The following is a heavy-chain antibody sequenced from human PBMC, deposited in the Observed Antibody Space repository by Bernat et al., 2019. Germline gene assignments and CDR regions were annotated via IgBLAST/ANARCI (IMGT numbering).Heavy chain of an antibody. CDR3: ARNQLLYPYYYGMDV. D-gene: IGHD2-2*02. CDR2: ISYDGSNK. CDR1: GFTFRNYG. V-gene: IGHV3-30*19. J-gene: IGHJ6*02. Sequence: QGRLVESGGGVVQPGTSLRLSCAASGFTFRNYGMHWVRQAPGKGLEWVAVISYDGSNKYYADSVKGRFTISRDNSKNTLYLQMNSLRAEDTAVYYCARNQLLYPYYYGMDVWGQGTTVTVSS.